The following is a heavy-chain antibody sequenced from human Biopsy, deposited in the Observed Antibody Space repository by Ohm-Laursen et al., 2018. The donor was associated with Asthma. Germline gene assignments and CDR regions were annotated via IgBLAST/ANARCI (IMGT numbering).Heavy chain of an antibody. V-gene: IGHV3-30*01. D-gene: IGHD1-1*01. Sequence: SLRLSCAVSGFSFSNFAIHWVRQAPGKGLEWVGVISKDASTQDYADSVKGRFTMARDNSKNTLDLQMNSLREEDTAMYYCVRDGTDDAFDIWGQGTVVSVSS. CDR1: GFSFSNFA. CDR3: VRDGTDDAFDI. J-gene: IGHJ3*02. CDR2: ISKDASTQ.